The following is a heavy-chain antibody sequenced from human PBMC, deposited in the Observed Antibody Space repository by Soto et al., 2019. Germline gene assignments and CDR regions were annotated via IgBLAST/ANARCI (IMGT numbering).Heavy chain of an antibody. Sequence: LRLSCAASGFTFSSYAMSWVRQAPGKGLEWVSAISGSGGSTYYADSVKGRFTISRDNSKNTLYLQMNSLRAEDTAVYYCAKDLTFRYSSSWRLDYYYYGMDVWGQGTTVTVS. J-gene: IGHJ6*02. CDR3: AKDLTFRYSSSWRLDYYYYGMDV. CDR1: GFTFSSYA. D-gene: IGHD6-13*01. CDR2: ISGSGGST. V-gene: IGHV3-23*01.